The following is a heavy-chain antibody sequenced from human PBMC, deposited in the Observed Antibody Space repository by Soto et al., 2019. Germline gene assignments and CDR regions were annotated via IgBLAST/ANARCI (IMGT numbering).Heavy chain of an antibody. Sequence: EVQLLESGGGFLQSGGSLRLSCAASGFTFSTFAMSWVRQAPGKGLEWVSGVTGSGVYTYHADSVKGRFTISRDNSMNRVYLQMNSLRVEDTAVYYCAKGDRGYCTNGVCYAFDNWGQGTLVPVSS. CDR1: GFTFSTFA. V-gene: IGHV3-23*01. J-gene: IGHJ4*02. CDR2: VTGSGVYT. D-gene: IGHD2-8*01. CDR3: AKGDRGYCTNGVCYAFDN.